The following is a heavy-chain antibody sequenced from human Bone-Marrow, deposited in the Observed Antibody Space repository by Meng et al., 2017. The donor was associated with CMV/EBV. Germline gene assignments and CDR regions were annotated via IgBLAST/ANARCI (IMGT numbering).Heavy chain of an antibody. J-gene: IGHJ6*01. D-gene: IGHD2-21*01. CDR1: GGTFSSYA. V-gene: IGHV1-69*10. CDR2: IIPILGIA. Sequence: SVKVSCKASGGTFSSYAISWVRQAPGQGLEWMGGIIPILGIANYAQKFQGRVTITADKSTSTAYMELSSLRSEDTAVYYCARDYCGGDCSRDYYGMDVWGQGPTVTCFS. CDR3: ARDYCGGDCSRDYYGMDV.